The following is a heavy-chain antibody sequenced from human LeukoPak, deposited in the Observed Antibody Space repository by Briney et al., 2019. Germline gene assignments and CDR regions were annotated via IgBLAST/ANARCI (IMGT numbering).Heavy chain of an antibody. D-gene: IGHD1-1*01. CDR3: ARHANDMDV. J-gene: IGHJ6*02. CDR1: GFTFSSYA. V-gene: IGHV3-7*01. Sequence: GGSLRLSCAASGFTFSSYAMSWVRQAPGKGLQWVANIKQDGSEKYYVDSVKGRFTISRDNAKKSLYLQMNSLRAEDTAVYYCARHANDMDVWGQGTTVTVSS. CDR2: IKQDGSEK.